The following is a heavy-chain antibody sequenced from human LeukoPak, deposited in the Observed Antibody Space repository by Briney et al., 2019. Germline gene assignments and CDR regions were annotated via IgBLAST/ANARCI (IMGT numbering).Heavy chain of an antibody. D-gene: IGHD4-23*01. CDR2: IYYNGNT. CDR1: GGSISPYY. CDR3: ARQGDGGRAFDY. J-gene: IGHJ4*02. Sequence: ASETLSLTCTVSGGSISPYYWTWIRQPPGKGLEWIGYIYYNGNTNYNPSLKSRVSISVDTSKNQFSLRLTSVTATDTAVYYCARQGDGGRAFDYWGQGILVTDSS. V-gene: IGHV4-59*08.